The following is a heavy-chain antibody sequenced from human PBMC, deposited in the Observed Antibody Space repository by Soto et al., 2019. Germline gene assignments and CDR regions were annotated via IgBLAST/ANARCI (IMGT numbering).Heavy chain of an antibody. CDR1: GGSISSYY. V-gene: IGHV4-4*07. J-gene: IGHJ5*02. D-gene: IGHD3-3*01. CDR2: IYTSGST. Sequence: SETLSLTCTVSGGSISSYYWSWIRQPAGKGLEWIGRIYTSGSTNYNPSLKSRVTMSVDTSKNQFSLKLSSVTAADTAVYYCARQPGITIFGVVIIDIFDPWGKGTRGTASS. CDR3: ARQPGITIFGVVIIDIFDP.